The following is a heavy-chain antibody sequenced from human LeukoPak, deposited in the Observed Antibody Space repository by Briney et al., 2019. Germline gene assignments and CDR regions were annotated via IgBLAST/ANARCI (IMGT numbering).Heavy chain of an antibody. Sequence: SETLSLTCAVYGGSFSGYYWSWIRQPPGKGLEWIGEINHSGSTNYNPSLKSRVTISVDTSKNRFSLKLSPVTAADTAVYYCARGLGSGSYYHYWGQGTLVTVSS. CDR2: INHSGST. V-gene: IGHV4-34*01. CDR1: GGSFSGYY. D-gene: IGHD3-10*01. J-gene: IGHJ4*02. CDR3: ARGLGSGSYYHY.